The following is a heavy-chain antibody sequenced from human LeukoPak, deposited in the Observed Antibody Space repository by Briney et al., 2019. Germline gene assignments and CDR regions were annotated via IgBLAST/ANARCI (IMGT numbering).Heavy chain of an antibody. V-gene: IGHV1-46*01. Sequence: ASVKVSCKASGYTFTSYYMHWVRQAPGQGLEWMGIINPSGGSTSYAQKFQGRVTMTRDMSTSTVYMELSSLRSEDTAVYYCARDPAGYDSSGFDAFDIWGQGTMVTVSS. D-gene: IGHD3-22*01. J-gene: IGHJ3*02. CDR2: INPSGGST. CDR1: GYTFTSYY. CDR3: ARDPAGYDSSGFDAFDI.